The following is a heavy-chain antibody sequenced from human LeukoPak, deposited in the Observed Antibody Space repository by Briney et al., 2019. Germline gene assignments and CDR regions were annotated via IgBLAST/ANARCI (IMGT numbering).Heavy chain of an antibody. D-gene: IGHD5-12*01. CDR3: ARHTWQWLPFDD. Sequence: PSETLSLTCTVSGGSITSSSYYWGWIRQPPGKGLEWIGNIFYSGSTYYSPSLKSRVTISLDTSRNQFSLKLNSVTAADTAIYYCARHTWQWLPFDDWGQGTQVTISS. CDR1: GGSITSSSYY. J-gene: IGHJ4*02. CDR2: IFYSGST. V-gene: IGHV4-39*07.